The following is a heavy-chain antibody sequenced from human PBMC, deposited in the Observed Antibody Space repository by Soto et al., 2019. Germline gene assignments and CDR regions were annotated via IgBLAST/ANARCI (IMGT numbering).Heavy chain of an antibody. Sequence: QVQMVESGGGVVQPGRSLRLSWEAAGFTCSSYGMHWVRQAPGKGLEWVAVIWYDGSNKYYADSVKGRFTISRDNSKNTLYLQMNSLRAEDTAVYYCASGQISSGWYYFDYWGQGTLVTVSS. V-gene: IGHV3-33*01. CDR1: GFTCSSYG. CDR3: ASGQISSGWYYFDY. CDR2: IWYDGSNK. D-gene: IGHD6-19*01. J-gene: IGHJ4*02.